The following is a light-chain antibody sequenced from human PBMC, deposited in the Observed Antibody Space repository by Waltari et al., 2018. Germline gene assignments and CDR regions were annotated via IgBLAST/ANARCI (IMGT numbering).Light chain of an antibody. Sequence: SYQLTQPPSVSVFPGQTARITCSGDALPRKYSYWYQQTSGQAPVLVIYVDNKRPSGIPERVAGSSSGTVATLTISGAQLEDEADYYCYSTDSSGNERVFGGGTKLTVL. CDR2: VDN. J-gene: IGLJ3*02. CDR1: ALPRKY. CDR3: YSTDSSGNERV. V-gene: IGLV3-10*01.